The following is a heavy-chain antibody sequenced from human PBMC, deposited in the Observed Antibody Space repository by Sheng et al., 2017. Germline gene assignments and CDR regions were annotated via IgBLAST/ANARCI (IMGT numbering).Heavy chain of an antibody. Sequence: QVQLQESGPGLVKPSETLSLTCTVSGGSISSYYWSWIRQPPGKGLEWIGYIYYSGRTNYNPSLKSRVTISVDTSKNQFSLKVSSVTAADTAVYYCARYPLTGTLSWFDPWGQGTLVTVSS. CDR3: ARYPLTGTLSWFDP. CDR2: IYYSGRT. CDR1: GGSISSYY. V-gene: IGHV4-59*01. D-gene: IGHD7-27*01. J-gene: IGHJ5*02.